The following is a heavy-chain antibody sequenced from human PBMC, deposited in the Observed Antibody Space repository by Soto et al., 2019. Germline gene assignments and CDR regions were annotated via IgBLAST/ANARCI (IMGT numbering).Heavy chain of an antibody. CDR1: GFTFSSYG. Sequence: GGSLRLSCAASGFTFSSYGMHWVRQAPGKGLEWVAVIWYDGSNKYYADSVKGRFTISRDNSKNTLYLQMNSLRAEDTAVYYCAREVVETSVFGVVISLGMDVWGQGTTVTVSS. J-gene: IGHJ6*02. CDR3: AREVVETSVFGVVISLGMDV. V-gene: IGHV3-33*01. D-gene: IGHD3-3*02. CDR2: IWYDGSNK.